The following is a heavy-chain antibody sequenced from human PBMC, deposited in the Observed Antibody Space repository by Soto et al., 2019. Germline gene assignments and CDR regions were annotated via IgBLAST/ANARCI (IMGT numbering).Heavy chain of an antibody. CDR2: IYWDDDK. CDR3: AHRVLRTVFGLVTTTAIYFDF. J-gene: IGHJ4*02. D-gene: IGHD3-3*01. V-gene: IGHV2-5*02. CDR1: GFSLTTSGVG. Sequence: QITLNESGPTQVKPRQTLTLTCTFSGFSLTTSGVGVCRIRQSPGKAPEWLALIYWDDDKRYSPSLKSRLTITQDTSKNQVVLTMADLAPADTATYYCAHRVLRTVFGLVTTTAIYFDFWGQGTPVAVSS.